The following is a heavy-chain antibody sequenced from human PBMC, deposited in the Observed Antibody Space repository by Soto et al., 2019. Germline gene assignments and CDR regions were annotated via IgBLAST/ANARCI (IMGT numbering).Heavy chain of an antibody. CDR3: AIGSSASSWYLQH. J-gene: IGHJ1*01. CDR1: GGSFSGYF. CDR2: ITHTGGT. V-gene: IGHV4-34*01. Sequence: QVQLQQWGAGLLTPSETLSLTCAVSGGSFSGYFWSWIRQPPGKGLEWIGEITHTGGTNYNPSLKTRVTMSIDTSKSQFSLKVTSGTAADKGVYYGAIGSSASSWYLQHWGQGTPVIVSS. D-gene: IGHD6-13*01.